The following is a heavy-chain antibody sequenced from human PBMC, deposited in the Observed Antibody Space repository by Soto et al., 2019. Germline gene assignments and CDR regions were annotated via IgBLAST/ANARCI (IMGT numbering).Heavy chain of an antibody. J-gene: IGHJ4*02. CDR1: GFSLTTNGVG. Sequence: QITLKESGPTLVKPTQTLTLTCTFSGFSLTTNGVGLGWIRQPPGKALEWLALIYFDNNKRYSPSLRSRLTITKDTSKNQVVLTMTNMDPVDTATYYCARRRVATNPYYFDYWGQGILDTVSS. CDR2: IYFDNNK. CDR3: ARRRVATNPYYFDY. D-gene: IGHD2-21*02. V-gene: IGHV2-5*02.